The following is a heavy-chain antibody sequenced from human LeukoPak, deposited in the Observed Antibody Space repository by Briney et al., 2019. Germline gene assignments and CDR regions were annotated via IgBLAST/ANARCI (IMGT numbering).Heavy chain of an antibody. Sequence: ASVKVSCKASGYTFAAYYMHWVRQAPGQGLEWMGWINPKNGRTSYTQTFQGRVTMTTDTSISTAYMELSRLSSDDTAVYYCARVTGKNWGTYWGQGTLVTVSS. D-gene: IGHD7-27*01. CDR2: INPKNGRT. CDR3: ARVTGKNWGTY. CDR1: GYTFAAYY. J-gene: IGHJ4*02. V-gene: IGHV1-2*02.